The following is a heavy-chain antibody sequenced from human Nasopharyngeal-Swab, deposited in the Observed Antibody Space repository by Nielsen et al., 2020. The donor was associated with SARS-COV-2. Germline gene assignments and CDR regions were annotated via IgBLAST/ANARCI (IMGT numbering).Heavy chain of an antibody. CDR3: AREPNPGIAAAGTHDY. CDR1: GFTFSSYA. J-gene: IGHJ4*02. Sequence: EGSLRLSCAASGFTFSSYAMHWVRQAPGKGLEWVAVISYDGSNKYYADSVKGRFTISRDNSKNTLYLQMNSLRAEDTAVYYCAREPNPGIAAAGTHDYWGQGTLVTVSS. D-gene: IGHD6-13*01. V-gene: IGHV3-30-3*01. CDR2: ISYDGSNK.